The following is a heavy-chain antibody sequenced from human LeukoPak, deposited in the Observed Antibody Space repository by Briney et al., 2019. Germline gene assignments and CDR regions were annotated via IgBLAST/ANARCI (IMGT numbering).Heavy chain of an antibody. CDR2: ISYDGSNK. CDR1: EFSVGSNY. V-gene: IGHV3-30*03. Sequence: PGGSLRLSCAASEFSVGSNYMTWVRQAPGKGLEWVAVISYDGSNKYYADSVKGRFTISRDNSKNTLYLQMNNLRAEDTAVYYCAPRVVGSAPFDYWGQGTLVTVSS. CDR3: APRVVGSAPFDY. D-gene: IGHD2-15*01. J-gene: IGHJ4*02.